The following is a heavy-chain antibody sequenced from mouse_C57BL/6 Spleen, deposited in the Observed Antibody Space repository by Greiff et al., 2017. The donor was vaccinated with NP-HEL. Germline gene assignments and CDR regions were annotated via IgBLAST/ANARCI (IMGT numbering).Heavy chain of an antibody. Sequence: VQLQQSGAELAKPGASVKLSCKASGYTFTSYWMHWVKQRPGQGLEWIGYINPSSGYTKYTQKFKDKATLTADKSSSTAYMQLSSLTYEDSAVYYCSRSGFITTVVATGDFDYWGQGTTLTVSS. CDR1: GYTFTSYW. CDR2: INPSSGYT. J-gene: IGHJ2*01. CDR3: SRSGFITTVVATGDFDY. V-gene: IGHV1-7*01. D-gene: IGHD1-1*01.